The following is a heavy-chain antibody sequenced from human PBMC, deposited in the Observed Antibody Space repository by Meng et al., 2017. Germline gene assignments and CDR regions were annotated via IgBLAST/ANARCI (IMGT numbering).Heavy chain of an antibody. J-gene: IGHJ4*02. V-gene: IGHV1-18*01. CDR3: ARVPLRFYNWNDLPDY. CDR1: GYTFTSYG. D-gene: IGHD1-1*01. Sequence: ASVKVSCKASGYTFTSYGISWVRQAPGQGLEWMGWISAYNGNTNYAQKLRGRVTMTTDTSTSTAYMELRSLRSDDTAVYYCARVPLRFYNWNDLPDYWGQGTLVTVSS. CDR2: ISAYNGNT.